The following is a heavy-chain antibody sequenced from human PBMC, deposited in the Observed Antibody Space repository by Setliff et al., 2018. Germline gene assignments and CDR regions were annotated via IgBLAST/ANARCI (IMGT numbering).Heavy chain of an antibody. D-gene: IGHD6-13*01. CDR1: GYTLSRHY. Sequence: ASVKVSCKATGYTLSRHYTHWARQAPGQGLEWMGIINPGGGSASIVQKFQGRVTMTSDTSTSTVYMDLTGLTSEDTAVYYCGRAGVAAADRKGLLDHWGQGTLVTVSS. J-gene: IGHJ4*02. V-gene: IGHV1-46*01. CDR2: INPGGGSA. CDR3: GRAGVAAADRKGLLDH.